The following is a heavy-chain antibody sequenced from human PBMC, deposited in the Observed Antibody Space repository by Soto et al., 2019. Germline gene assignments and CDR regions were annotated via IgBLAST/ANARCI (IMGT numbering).Heavy chain of an antibody. CDR3: ASANCGGDCSARHDRHYFET. J-gene: IGHJ4*02. CDR2: IFYSGSS. Sequence: QVQLQESGPGLVKPSQSLSLTCTVSGGSITSDDYYWSWIRQPPGRGLEWIGYIFYSGSSHYNPSLKSRFFISLDTSKKQVSLKLSSVTAADTAVYYCASANCGGDCSARHDRHYFETWGQGPLVTVSS. D-gene: IGHD2-21*02. CDR1: GGSITSDDYY. V-gene: IGHV4-30-4*01.